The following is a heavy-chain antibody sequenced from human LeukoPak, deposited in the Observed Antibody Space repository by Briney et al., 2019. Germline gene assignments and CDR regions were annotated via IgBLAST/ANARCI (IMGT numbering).Heavy chain of an antibody. CDR2: IYPGDSHT. CDR1: GYSFTGYW. V-gene: IGHV5-51*01. J-gene: IGHJ3*02. CDR3: ARQPYYYDSSGYHDAFDI. D-gene: IGHD3-22*01. Sequence: GESLNISCKGSGYSFTGYWIGWVRQMPGKGLEWMGIIYPGDSHTTYSPSFQGQVTISVDKSISTAYLQWSSLKASDTAMYYCARQPYYYDSSGYHDAFDIWGQGTMVTVSS.